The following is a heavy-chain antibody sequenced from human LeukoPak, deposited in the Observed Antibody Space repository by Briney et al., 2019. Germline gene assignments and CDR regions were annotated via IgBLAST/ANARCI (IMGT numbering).Heavy chain of an antibody. V-gene: IGHV3-7*01. D-gene: IGHD1-26*01. CDR1: GFTFSSYW. CDR2: IKQEGSEK. J-gene: IGHJ6*03. Sequence: RGALRLSRAASGFTFSSYWMSWVRQAPGKGLEWVANIKQEGSEKYYVHSVNGRFTISRDNAKNSPYLQMNSLRAEDTAVYYCAREVGAREDYMDVWGKGTKVTVSS. CDR3: AREVGAREDYMDV.